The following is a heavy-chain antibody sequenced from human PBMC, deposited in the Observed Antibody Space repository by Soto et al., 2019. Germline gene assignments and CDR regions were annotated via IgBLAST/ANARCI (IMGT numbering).Heavy chain of an antibody. CDR3: ARGRGALTVISNWFDP. Sequence: EVQLVESEGGLVQPGRSLRLSCEASGLTFEDYAMHWIRQAPGKGLEWVAGINWNSGSTGYADFVKGRFTISRDNVNNSLHLEMSTLKAEDTAMYYCARGRGALTVISNWFDPWGQGTLVTVSS. CDR1: GLTFEDYA. D-gene: IGHD2-21*01. V-gene: IGHV3-9*01. CDR2: INWNSGST. J-gene: IGHJ5*02.